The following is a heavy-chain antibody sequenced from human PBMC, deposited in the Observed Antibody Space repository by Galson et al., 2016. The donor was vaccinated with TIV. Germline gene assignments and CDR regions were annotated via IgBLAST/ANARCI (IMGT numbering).Heavy chain of an antibody. CDR2: ISDGGKT. CDR1: GLSVSINY. CDR3: ARDRVVDATYYYYYYGMDV. D-gene: IGHD2-15*01. J-gene: IGHJ6*02. V-gene: IGHV3-66*02. Sequence: SLRLSCAASGLSVSINYMTWVRQAPGKGLEWVSLISDGGKTYYSDSVKGRFTVSRDNSKNTLYLQMNSLRVEDTAVYYCARDRVVDATYYYYYYGMDVWGQGTAVTASS.